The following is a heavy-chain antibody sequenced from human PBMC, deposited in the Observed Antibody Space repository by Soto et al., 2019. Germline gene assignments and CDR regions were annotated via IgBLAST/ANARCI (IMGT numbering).Heavy chain of an antibody. V-gene: IGHV4-39*02. Sequence: QLQLQASGPGLVKPSETLSLTCTVSGGSFDITSSYWAWVRQPPGKGLEWIAYIYYSGSTYYNPSLKSRITISVDTSTNQRSLRLSSVTAADTAVYYCATVPIVGTKPYYFDSWGQGTLVTVSS. CDR3: ATVPIVGTKPYYFDS. J-gene: IGHJ4*02. CDR1: GGSFDITSSY. D-gene: IGHD1-1*01. CDR2: IYYSGST.